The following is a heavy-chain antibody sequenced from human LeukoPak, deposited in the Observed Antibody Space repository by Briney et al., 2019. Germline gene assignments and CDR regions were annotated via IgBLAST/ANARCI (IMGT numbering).Heavy chain of an antibody. D-gene: IGHD3-22*01. CDR1: GYSISSGYY. CDR2: INHSGST. CDR3: ARSSSGYYDY. V-gene: IGHV4-38-2*02. Sequence: SETLSLTCTVSGYSISSGYYWGFIGQPPGKGLEWIGEINHSGSTNYNPSLKSRVTISVDTSKNQFSLKLSSVTAADTAVYYCARSSSGYYDYWGQGTLVTVSS. J-gene: IGHJ4*02.